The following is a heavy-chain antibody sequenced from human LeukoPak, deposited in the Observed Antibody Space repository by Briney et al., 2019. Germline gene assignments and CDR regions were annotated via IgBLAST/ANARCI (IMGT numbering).Heavy chain of an antibody. V-gene: IGHV4-30-4*01. CDR3: AREPEPTAYYYGSGSPVGYFDL. Sequence: PSETLSLTCTVSGGPISSGDYYWSWIRQPPGKGLEWIGYIYYSGSTYYNPPLKSRVTISVDTSKNQFSLKLSSVTAADTAVYYCAREPEPTAYYYGSGSPVGYFDLWGRGTLVTVSS. CDR1: GGPISSGDYY. CDR2: IYYSGST. J-gene: IGHJ2*01. D-gene: IGHD3-10*01.